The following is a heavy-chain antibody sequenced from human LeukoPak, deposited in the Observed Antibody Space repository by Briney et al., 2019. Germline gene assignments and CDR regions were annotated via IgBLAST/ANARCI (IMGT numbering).Heavy chain of an antibody. J-gene: IGHJ4*02. Sequence: GGSVRLFCAACGFTDSSHYMRWVRQASGKGLEWVSVIYSGGSTYYADSVKGRFTISRDNSKNTLYLQMNSLRAEDTAVYYCARDLYSSGYYYDYWGQGTLVTVSS. CDR3: ARDLYSSGYYYDY. CDR2: IYSGGST. V-gene: IGHV3-53*01. D-gene: IGHD3-22*01. CDR1: GFTDSSHY.